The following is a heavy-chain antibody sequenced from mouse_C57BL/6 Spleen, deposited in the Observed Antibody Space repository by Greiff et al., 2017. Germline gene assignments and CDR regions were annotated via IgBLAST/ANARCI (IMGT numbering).Heavy chain of an antibody. Sequence: EVQLQQSGPELVKPGASVKISCKASGYTFTDYYMNWVKQSHGKSLEWIGDINPNNGGTSYNQKFKGKATLTVDKSSSTAYMELRSLTSEDSAVYYCASYYYGRDWYFDVWGTGTTVTVSS. CDR2: INPNNGGT. D-gene: IGHD1-1*01. J-gene: IGHJ1*03. CDR1: GYTFTDYY. V-gene: IGHV1-26*01. CDR3: ASYYYGRDWYFDV.